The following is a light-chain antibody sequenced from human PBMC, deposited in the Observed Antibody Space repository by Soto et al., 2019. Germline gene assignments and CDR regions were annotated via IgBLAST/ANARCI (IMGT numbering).Light chain of an antibody. CDR1: SSDIGSYNY. J-gene: IGLJ1*01. CDR2: AVT. CDR3: CSYTTSGTVV. V-gene: IGLV2-14*01. Sequence: QSALTQPASVSGSPGQSITISCTGTSSDIGSYNYVSWYQQHPGKAPKLMIYAVTDRPSGISYRFSGSKSANTTSLTISGLQAEDEADYYCCSYTTSGTVVFGTGTKVTVL.